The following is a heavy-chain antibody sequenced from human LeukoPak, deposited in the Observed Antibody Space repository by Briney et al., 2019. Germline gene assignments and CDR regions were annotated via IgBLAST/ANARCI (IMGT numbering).Heavy chain of an antibody. CDR1: GYNFATYG. Sequence: ASVKVSCKASGYNFATYGITWVRQAPGQGLEWMGWLNVYNGNTNYAQKLQGRVTMTTDTSTSTAYMELRSLRSDDTAVYYCARPHSSSWYEGWFDPWGQGTLVTVSS. V-gene: IGHV1-18*01. CDR2: LNVYNGNT. D-gene: IGHD6-13*01. CDR3: ARPHSSSWYEGWFDP. J-gene: IGHJ5*02.